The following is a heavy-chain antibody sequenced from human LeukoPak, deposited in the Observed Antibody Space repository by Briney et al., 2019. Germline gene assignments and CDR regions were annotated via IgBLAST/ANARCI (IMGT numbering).Heavy chain of an antibody. J-gene: IGHJ6*03. CDR3: ARTMVRGVTLRYGYYMDV. D-gene: IGHD3-10*01. CDR1: GFTFDIYE. V-gene: IGHV3-48*03. CDR2: ISSSGSTI. Sequence: GGSLRLSCAASGFTFDIYEMNWVRQAPGKGLEWLSYISSSGSTIYYADSMKGRFTVSRDNARNSLYLQMNSLRAEDTAVYYCARTMVRGVTLRYGYYMDVWGKGTTVTISS.